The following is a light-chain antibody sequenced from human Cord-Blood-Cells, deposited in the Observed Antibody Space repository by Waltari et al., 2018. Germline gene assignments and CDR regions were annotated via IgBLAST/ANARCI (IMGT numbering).Light chain of an antibody. CDR1: QSISSY. J-gene: IGKJ5*01. V-gene: IGKV1-39*01. CDR3: QQSYSTPIT. Sequence: DIQMTQSPSSLSASVGDRVTIPCRASQSISSYLNWYQQKPGKAPNLLIYAASSLQSGVPSRFSGSGSGTYFTLTISSLQPEDFATYYCQQSYSTPITFGQGTRLEIK. CDR2: AAS.